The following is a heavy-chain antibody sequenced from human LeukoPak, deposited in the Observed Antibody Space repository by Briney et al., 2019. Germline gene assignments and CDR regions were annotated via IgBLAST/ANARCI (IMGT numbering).Heavy chain of an antibody. D-gene: IGHD6-13*01. Sequence: SETLSLTCTVSGGSISSYYWSWIRQPPGKGLEWIGYIYYSGSTNYNPSLKSRVTISVDTSKNQFSLKLSSVTAADTAVYYRARGRFGSSWPGDFDYWGQGTLVTVSS. CDR3: ARGRFGSSWPGDFDY. J-gene: IGHJ4*02. CDR1: GGSISSYY. V-gene: IGHV4-59*01. CDR2: IYYSGST.